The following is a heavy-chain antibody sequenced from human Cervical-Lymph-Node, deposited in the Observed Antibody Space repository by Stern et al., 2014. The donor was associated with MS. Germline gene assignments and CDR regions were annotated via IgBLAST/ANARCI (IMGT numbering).Heavy chain of an antibody. V-gene: IGHV3-33*01. J-gene: IGHJ4*02. CDR2: IWYDGSNK. Sequence: VHLVESGGGVVQPGRSLRLSCAASGFTFSSYGMHWVRQAPGKGLEWVAVIWYDGSNKYYVDSVKGRFTISRDNSKNTLYLQMNSLRAEDTAVYYCARDRWYYDSSGILDYWGQGTLVTVSS. CDR3: ARDRWYYDSSGILDY. D-gene: IGHD3-22*01. CDR1: GFTFSSYG.